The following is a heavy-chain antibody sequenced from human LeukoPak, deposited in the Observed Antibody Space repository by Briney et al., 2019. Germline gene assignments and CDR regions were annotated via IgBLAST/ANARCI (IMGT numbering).Heavy chain of an antibody. J-gene: IGHJ4*02. CDR1: GFTFSNYG. Sequence: GGSLRLSCAASGFTFSNYGVHWVRQAPGKGLVWVSAITDAVGSTHYADSVKGRFTISSDNSKNTVYLQMNSLRPEDMAVYYCAKEIFSGLLYIDYWGQGTLVTVSS. CDR2: ITDAVGST. D-gene: IGHD5-12*01. CDR3: AKEIFSGLLYIDY. V-gene: IGHV3-23*01.